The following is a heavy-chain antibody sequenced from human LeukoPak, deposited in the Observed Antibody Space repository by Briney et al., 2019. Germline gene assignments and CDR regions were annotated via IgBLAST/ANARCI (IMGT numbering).Heavy chain of an antibody. CDR3: ARGGDIVVVVAATPLPFDY. V-gene: IGHV4-38-2*02. Sequence: SETLSLTCTVSGYSISSGYYWGWIRQPPGKGLEWIGEINHSGSTNYNPSLKSRVTISVDTSKNQFSLKLSSVTAADTAVYYCARGGDIVVVVAATPLPFDYWGQGTLVTVSS. D-gene: IGHD2-15*01. CDR1: GYSISSGYY. J-gene: IGHJ4*02. CDR2: INHSGST.